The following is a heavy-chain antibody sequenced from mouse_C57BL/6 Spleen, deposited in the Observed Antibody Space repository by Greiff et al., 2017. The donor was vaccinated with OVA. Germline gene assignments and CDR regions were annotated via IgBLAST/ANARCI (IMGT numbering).Heavy chain of an antibody. CDR1: GFNIKDDY. D-gene: IGHD2-5*01. V-gene: IGHV14-4*01. CDR3: TTPYSKRFAY. Sequence: EVQLQQSGAELVRPGASVKLSCTASGFNIKDDYMHWVKQRPEQGLEWIGWIDPENGDTEYASKFQGKATITADTSSNTAYLQLSSLTSEDTAVYYCTTPYSKRFAYWGQRALGTVSA. CDR2: IDPENGDT. J-gene: IGHJ3*01.